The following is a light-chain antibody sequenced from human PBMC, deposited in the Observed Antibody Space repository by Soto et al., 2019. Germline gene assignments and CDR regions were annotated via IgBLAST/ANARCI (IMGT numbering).Light chain of an antibody. V-gene: IGKV1-33*01. CDR3: QQYDRLPYT. CDR1: QDINHF. Sequence: DVQMTQSPSSLSASVRDRVTITFQASQDINHFLNWYQQKPGKAPNLLIYDASNLETGVPSTFSGTGSGTHFTLTITSLRPEDIATYYCQQYDRLPYTFGQGTRLDIK. J-gene: IGKJ5*01. CDR2: DAS.